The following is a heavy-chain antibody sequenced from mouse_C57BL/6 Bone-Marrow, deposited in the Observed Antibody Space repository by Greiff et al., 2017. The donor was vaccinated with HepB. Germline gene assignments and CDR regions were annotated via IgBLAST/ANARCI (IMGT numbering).Heavy chain of an antibody. CDR3: VKAVSSGSSYTWFAY. Sequence: EVKVVESGGGLVQPGASLRLSCAASGFTFNDYQMSWVRQAPGKAPKWLALIRHKANGYTTDYTASVKGRFTISRDTSQTILYLQMNTLRADDTATYYCVKAVSSGSSYTWFAYWGQGTLVTVSA. CDR2: IRHKANGYTT. CDR1: GFTFNDYQ. J-gene: IGHJ3*01. V-gene: IGHV7-4*01. D-gene: IGHD1-1*01.